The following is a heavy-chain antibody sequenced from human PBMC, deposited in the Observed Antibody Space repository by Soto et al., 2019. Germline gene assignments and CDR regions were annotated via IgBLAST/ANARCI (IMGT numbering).Heavy chain of an antibody. CDR2: IRGSGGST. D-gene: IGHD2-2*01. Sequence: GRSLRLSCAASGFSFSSYAMSWVRQAPGKGLEWVSAIRGSGGSTYYADSVKGRFTISRDNSKNTLYLQMNSLRAEDTAVYYCASASDASTCYFFDYCGQGTLVPVSS. J-gene: IGHJ4*02. CDR3: ASASDASTCYFFDY. V-gene: IGHV3-23*01. CDR1: GFSFSSYA.